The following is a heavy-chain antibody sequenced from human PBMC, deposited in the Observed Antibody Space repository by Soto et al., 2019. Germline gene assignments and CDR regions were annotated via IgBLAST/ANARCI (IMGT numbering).Heavy chain of an antibody. J-gene: IGHJ4*02. V-gene: IGHV3-23*01. CDR2: MGGSGGMI. CDR3: AKVGYSYGYLDY. D-gene: IGHD5-18*01. CDR1: GFPFSTYA. Sequence: GSLGLSCAASGFPFSTYAMSWVRQAPGKGLEGGSGMGGSGGMIYYEDSVKGRFTISRDNSKNSLYLQMNSLRAEDTAFYYCAKVGYSYGYLDYWGQGTLVTVSS.